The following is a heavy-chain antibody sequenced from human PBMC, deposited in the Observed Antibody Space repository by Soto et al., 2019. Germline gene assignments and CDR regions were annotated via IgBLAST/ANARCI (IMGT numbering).Heavy chain of an antibody. Sequence: SETLSLTCTVSGGSISSSSYYWGWIRQPPGKGLEWIGSIYYSGSTNYNPSLKSRVTISVDTSKNQFSLKLSSVTAADTAVYYCARDYGSYDYVWGSSMLDPWGQGTLVTVSS. CDR3: ARDYGSYDYVWGSSMLDP. CDR1: GGSISSSSYY. CDR2: IYYSGST. J-gene: IGHJ5*02. D-gene: IGHD3-16*01. V-gene: IGHV4-39*07.